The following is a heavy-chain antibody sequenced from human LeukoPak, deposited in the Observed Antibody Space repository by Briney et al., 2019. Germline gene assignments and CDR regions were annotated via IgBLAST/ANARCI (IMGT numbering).Heavy chain of an antibody. D-gene: IGHD3-22*01. CDR3: ARGADYYDSSGYQGSAFDI. Sequence: SETLSLTCSVSGTSISSYYWSWIRQPPGKGLEWIGYIYYSGSTNYNPSLKSRVTISVDTSKNQFSLKLSSVTAADTAVYYCARGADYYDSSGYQGSAFDIWGQGTMVTVSS. V-gene: IGHV4-59*01. CDR1: GTSISSYY. J-gene: IGHJ3*02. CDR2: IYYSGST.